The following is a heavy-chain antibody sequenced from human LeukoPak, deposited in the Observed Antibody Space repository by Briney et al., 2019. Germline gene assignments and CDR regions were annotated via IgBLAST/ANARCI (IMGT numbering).Heavy chain of an antibody. CDR1: GGSFSGYY. CDR3: ARARRYSTGWYYFDY. J-gene: IGHJ4*02. CDR2: IYYSGST. V-gene: IGHV4-59*01. Sequence: SETLSLTCAVYGGSFSGYYWSWIRQPPEKGLEWIGYIYYSGSTNYNPSLKSRVTISVDTSKNQFSLKLSSVTAADTAVYFCARARRYSTGWYYFDYWGQGTLVTVSS. D-gene: IGHD6-19*01.